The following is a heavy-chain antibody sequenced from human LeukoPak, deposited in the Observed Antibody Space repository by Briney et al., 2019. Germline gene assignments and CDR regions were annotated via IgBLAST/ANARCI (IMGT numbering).Heavy chain of an antibody. CDR1: GFTFSSYS. V-gene: IGHV3-48*04. CDR2: ISRSGSTK. Sequence: PGGSLRLSCAASGFTFSSYSMNWIRQAPGKGLEWVSSISRSGSTKYYADSVKGRFTISRDNAKNSLFLQMNSLRAEDTAVYYCARPYGSGSYYGYYFDYWGQGTLVTVSS. D-gene: IGHD3-10*01. J-gene: IGHJ4*02. CDR3: ARPYGSGSYYGYYFDY.